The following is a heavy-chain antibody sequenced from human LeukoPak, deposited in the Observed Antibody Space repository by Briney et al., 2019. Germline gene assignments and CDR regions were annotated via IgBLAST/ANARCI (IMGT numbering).Heavy chain of an antibody. CDR1: GGSISSGPYF. Sequence: SETLSLTCTVSGGSISSGPYFWSWIRQSPGQGLEWIGYIWPSGSTNYNPSLSGRVAISLDKSRNHFTLMVTAVTAADTAFYYCARKGPEHQPTYFDHWGRGILVTVSS. V-gene: IGHV4-30-2*06. J-gene: IGHJ4*02. D-gene: IGHD2-21*01. CDR2: IWPSGST. CDR3: ARKGPEHQPTYFDH.